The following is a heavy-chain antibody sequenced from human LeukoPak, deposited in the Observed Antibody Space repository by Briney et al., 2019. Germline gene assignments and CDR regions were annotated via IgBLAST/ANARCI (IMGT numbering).Heavy chain of an antibody. CDR3: ARDLSGSYWGGFDY. CDR2: INPNSGGT. J-gene: IGHJ4*02. V-gene: IGHV1-2*02. CDR1: GYTFTGYF. Sequence: ASVKVSCKAFGYTFTGYFMHWVRQAPGQGLEWMGWINPNSGGTNNAQKFQGRVTMTRDTSISTAYMELSRLSSDDTAVYYCARDLSGSYWGGFDYWGLGTLVTVSS. D-gene: IGHD1-26*01.